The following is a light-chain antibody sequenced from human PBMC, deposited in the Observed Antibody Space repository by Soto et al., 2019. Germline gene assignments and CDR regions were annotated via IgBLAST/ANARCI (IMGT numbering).Light chain of an antibody. Sequence: IVMTQYKTTLSVSPGERATSSCRASQSVTSNFAWYQQKPGQAPRLLIYDASTRATGIPARFSGSGSGTDFTLTISRLEPEDFAVYYCQQYGSSLRTFGQR. CDR1: QSVTSN. V-gene: IGKV3-15*01. J-gene: IGKJ1*01. CDR3: QQYGSSLRT. CDR2: DAS.